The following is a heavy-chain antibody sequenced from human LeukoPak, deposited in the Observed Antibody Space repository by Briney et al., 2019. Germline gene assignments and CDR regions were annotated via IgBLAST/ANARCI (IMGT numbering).Heavy chain of an antibody. V-gene: IGHV1-2*02. D-gene: IGHD3-3*01. CDR3: ARYPRDFWSGYALDY. Sequence: ASVRVSCKASGYTFTGYYMHWVRQAPGQGLEWMGWINPNCGGTNYAQKFQGRVTMTRDTSISTAYMELSRLRSDDTAVYYCARYPRDFWSGYALDYWGQGTLVTVSS. CDR1: GYTFTGYY. J-gene: IGHJ4*02. CDR2: INPNCGGT.